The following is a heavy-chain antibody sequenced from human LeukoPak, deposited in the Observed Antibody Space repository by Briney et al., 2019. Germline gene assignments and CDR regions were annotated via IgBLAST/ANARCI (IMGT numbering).Heavy chain of an antibody. J-gene: IGHJ4*02. V-gene: IGHV3-23*01. D-gene: IGHD3-22*01. Sequence: GGSLRLSCAASRFTFSSYAMNWVRQAPGKGLEWVSAISGSGGVTYYADSVKGRFTISRDNSKNTLFLQLNSLRAEDTAVYYCAKDSGTTMIVIITHWGQGTLVTVSS. CDR2: ISGSGGVT. CDR3: AKDSGTTMIVIITH. CDR1: RFTFSSYA.